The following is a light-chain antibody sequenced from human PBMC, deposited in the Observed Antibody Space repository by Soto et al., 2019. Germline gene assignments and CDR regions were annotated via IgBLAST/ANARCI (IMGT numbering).Light chain of an antibody. V-gene: IGKV1-39*01. Sequence: DIQTTQSPSSLSASVGDRVTITCRASQSISGFLNWYQQKPGKAPKLLIYAASSLQSGVPSRFSGSGSGTDFTLTISSLQPEDFATYYCQQSYSTPYTFGQETKLEIK. CDR3: QQSYSTPYT. CDR1: QSISGF. CDR2: AAS. J-gene: IGKJ2*01.